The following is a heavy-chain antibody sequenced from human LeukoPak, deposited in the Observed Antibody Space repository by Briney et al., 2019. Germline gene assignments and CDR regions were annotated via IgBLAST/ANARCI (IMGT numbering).Heavy chain of an antibody. D-gene: IGHD3-22*01. Sequence: ASVKVSCKASGYTFTSYYMHWVRQAPGQGLEWMGIINPSGGSTSYAQKFQGRVTMTRDMSTSTVYMELSSLRSEDTAVYYCARSPTYYYDSSGSPGVAFDIWGQGRMVTVSS. CDR2: INPSGGST. CDR3: ARSPTYYYDSSGSPGVAFDI. J-gene: IGHJ3*02. V-gene: IGHV1-46*01. CDR1: GYTFTSYY.